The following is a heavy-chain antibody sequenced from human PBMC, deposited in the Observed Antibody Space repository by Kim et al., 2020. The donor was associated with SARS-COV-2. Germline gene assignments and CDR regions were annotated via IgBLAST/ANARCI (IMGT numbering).Heavy chain of an antibody. CDR1: RGTFSNYA. Sequence: SVKVSCKASRGTFSNYAISWVRQAPGQGLEWMGGIIPLFGTANYPQKFQGRVTVTADDSTRTTYMELSSLRSEDTAVYYCARDGIYGSASPIDAFDIWGRGTLVTVSS. J-gene: IGHJ3*02. D-gene: IGHD1-20*01. CDR3: ARDGIYGSASPIDAFDI. V-gene: IGHV1-69*13. CDR2: IIPLFGTA.